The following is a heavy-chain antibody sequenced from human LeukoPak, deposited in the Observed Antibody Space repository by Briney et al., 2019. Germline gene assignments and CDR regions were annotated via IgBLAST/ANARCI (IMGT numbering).Heavy chain of an antibody. V-gene: IGHV1-2*02. CDR2: INPNSGGT. CDR1: GYTFTGYY. D-gene: IGHD3-10*01. Sequence: ASVKVSCKASGYTFTGYYMHWVRRAPGQGLEWMGWINPNSGGTNYAQKFQGRVTMTRDTSISTAYMELSRLRSDDTAVYYCARGITMVRGVVYNWFDPWGQGTLVTVSS. CDR3: ARGITMVRGVVYNWFDP. J-gene: IGHJ5*02.